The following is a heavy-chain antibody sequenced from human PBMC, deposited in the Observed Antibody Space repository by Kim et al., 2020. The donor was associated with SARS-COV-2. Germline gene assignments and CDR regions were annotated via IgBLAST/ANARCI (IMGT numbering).Heavy chain of an antibody. V-gene: IGHV3-30*02. CDR3: AKGGAYYGPNGNWFDP. Sequence: SVKGRFTISSDNSKNTLYLQMDSLGAEDTAVYYWAKGGAYYGPNGNWFDPWGQGTLVTVSS. J-gene: IGHJ5*02. D-gene: IGHD3-10*01.